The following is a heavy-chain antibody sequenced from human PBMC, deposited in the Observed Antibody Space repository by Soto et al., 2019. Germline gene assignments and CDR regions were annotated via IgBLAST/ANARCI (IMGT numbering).Heavy chain of an antibody. D-gene: IGHD1-1*01. V-gene: IGHV1-18*01. CDR1: GYTFTSYT. CDR3: ARVDAYNYPKFGY. J-gene: IGHJ4*02. Sequence: ASVKFSCKASGYTFTSYTITWVRQAPGQVLECMVWIIPYNSNTIYXXKFQVRAXXTTDTSTSTAXMELRXLTSDDTAVYYCARVDAYNYPKFGYWRQGTQVTDSS. CDR2: IIPYNSNT.